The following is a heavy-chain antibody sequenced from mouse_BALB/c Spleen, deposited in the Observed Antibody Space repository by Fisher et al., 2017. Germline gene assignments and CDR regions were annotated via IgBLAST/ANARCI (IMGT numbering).Heavy chain of an antibody. D-gene: IGHD1-1*01. Sequence: FKGKATFTADTSSNTAYMQLSSLTSEDSAVYYCASSITRYWYFDVWGAGTTVTVSS. J-gene: IGHJ1*01. CDR3: ASSITRYWYFDV. V-gene: IGHV1-9*01.